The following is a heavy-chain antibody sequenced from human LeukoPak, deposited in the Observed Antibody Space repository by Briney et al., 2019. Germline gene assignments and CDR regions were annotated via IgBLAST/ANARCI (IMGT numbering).Heavy chain of an antibody. CDR2: IFYSGST. Sequence: SETLSLTCTVSGGSIRSSSYYCGWIRQPPGKGLEWLANIFYSGSTFYNPSLKSRVTISVDTSQTQFSLKLSSVTAADTAVYYCARLRSGFYFDSWGQGTLVTVSS. CDR3: ARLRSGFYFDS. V-gene: IGHV4-39*01. CDR1: GGSIRSSSYY. D-gene: IGHD6-19*01. J-gene: IGHJ4*02.